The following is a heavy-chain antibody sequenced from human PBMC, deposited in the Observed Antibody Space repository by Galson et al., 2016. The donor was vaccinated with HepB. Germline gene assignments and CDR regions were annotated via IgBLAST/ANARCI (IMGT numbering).Heavy chain of an antibody. D-gene: IGHD6-19*01. CDR1: EFTFSSYA. J-gene: IGHJ4*02. V-gene: IGHV3-23*01. CDR3: TFESTQSSMAGNY. CDR2: ISGSGAGT. Sequence: SLRLSCAASEFTFSSYAMNWVRQAPGKGLEWVSAISGSGAGTYYADSVKGRFTISRDNSKNTLYLQMNSLRAEDTAVYYCTFESTQSSMAGNYWGQGTLVTVSS.